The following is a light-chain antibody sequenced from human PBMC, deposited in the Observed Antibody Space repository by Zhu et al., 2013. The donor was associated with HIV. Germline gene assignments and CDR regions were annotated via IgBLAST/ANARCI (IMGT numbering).Light chain of an antibody. V-gene: IGKV2-30*02. Sequence: DVVMTQSPPSLPVSLGQPASISCRSGQGLVHTDGYTYLSWFQQRPGQSPRRLINRVSARDSGVPDRFSGSGSGTNFTLTISRMEAEDTGIYYCMQGTVWPPVTFGQGTRVEIK. CDR2: RVS. J-gene: IGKJ1*01. CDR3: MQGTVWPPVT. CDR1: QGLVHTDGYTY.